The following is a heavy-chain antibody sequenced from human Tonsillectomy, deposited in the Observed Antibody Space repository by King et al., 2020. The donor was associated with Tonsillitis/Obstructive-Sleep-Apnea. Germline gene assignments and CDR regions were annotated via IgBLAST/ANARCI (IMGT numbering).Heavy chain of an antibody. CDR2: IYPGDSDT. Sequence: QLVQSGAEVKKPGESLKISCQGSGYTFTRYWIGWVRQMPGKGLEWMGIIYPGDSDTRYSPSFQGQVTISADKSISTAYLQWSSLKASDTAIYYCACSIVVAGTTNFDYGGQGTLVTVSS. J-gene: IGHJ4*02. D-gene: IGHD6-19*01. V-gene: IGHV5-51*01. CDR1: GYTFTRYW. CDR3: ACSIVVAGTTNFDY.